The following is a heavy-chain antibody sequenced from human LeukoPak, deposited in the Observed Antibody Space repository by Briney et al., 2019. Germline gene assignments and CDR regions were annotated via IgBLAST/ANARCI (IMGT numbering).Heavy chain of an antibody. Sequence: GGSLRLSCAASGFTFSSYAMSWVRQAPGKGLEWVSAISGSGGSIYYADSVKGRFTISRDNSKNTLYLQMNSLRAEDTAVYYCAKGSSYSYDTSGYYYWGQGTLVTVSS. J-gene: IGHJ4*02. V-gene: IGHV3-23*01. CDR2: ISGSGGSI. CDR1: GFTFSSYA. CDR3: AKGSSYSYDTSGYYY. D-gene: IGHD3-22*01.